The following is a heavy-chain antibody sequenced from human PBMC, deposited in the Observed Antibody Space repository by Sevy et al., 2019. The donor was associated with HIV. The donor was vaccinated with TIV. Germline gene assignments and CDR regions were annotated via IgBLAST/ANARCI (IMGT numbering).Heavy chain of an antibody. CDR3: ARALDIVATIDYYYYGMDV. CDR1: GGTFSSYA. D-gene: IGHD5-12*01. J-gene: IGHJ6*02. CDR2: IIPNFGTA. Sequence: ASVKVSCKASGGTFSSYAISWVRQAPGQGLEWMGGIIPNFGTANYAQKFQGSVTITADESTSTAYMELSSLRSEDTAVYYCARALDIVATIDYYYYGMDVWGQGTTVTVSS. V-gene: IGHV1-69*13.